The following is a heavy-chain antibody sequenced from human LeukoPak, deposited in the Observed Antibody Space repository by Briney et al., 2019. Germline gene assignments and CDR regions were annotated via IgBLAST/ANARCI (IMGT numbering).Heavy chain of an antibody. Sequence: GGSLRLSCAASGFTFSSYWMSWVHQAPGKGLEWVANIKQDGSEKYYVDSVKGRSTISRDNAKNSLYLQMNSLRAEDTAVYYCARESVVVVAAKVYNWFDPWGQGTLVTVSS. CDR3: ARESVVVVAAKVYNWFDP. V-gene: IGHV3-7*01. D-gene: IGHD2-15*01. CDR1: GFTFSSYW. J-gene: IGHJ5*02. CDR2: IKQDGSEK.